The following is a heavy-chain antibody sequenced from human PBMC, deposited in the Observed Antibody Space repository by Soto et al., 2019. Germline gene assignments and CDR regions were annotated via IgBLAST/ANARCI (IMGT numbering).Heavy chain of an antibody. CDR1: GFTFSSYA. V-gene: IGHV3-23*01. Sequence: VGSLSLSCASSGFTFSSYAVTWVRQAPGKGLEWVSGISGSGVNAFYADSVKGRFTISRDNSKNTLYLQMNSLRAEDTAVYYCARDDAPYYFVNWGQGIPVTVSS. J-gene: IGHJ4*02. CDR2: ISGSGVNA. CDR3: ARDDAPYYFVN.